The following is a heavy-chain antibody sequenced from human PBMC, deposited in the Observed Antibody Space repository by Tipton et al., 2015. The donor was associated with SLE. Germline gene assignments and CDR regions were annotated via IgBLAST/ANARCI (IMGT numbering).Heavy chain of an antibody. J-gene: IGHJ4*02. D-gene: IGHD2-2*01. CDR3: ASHSTHYCSSTTCYFAY. Sequence: TLSLTCTVFGGSISSGGYYWSWIRQHPGKGLEWIGYIYYSGSTYYNPSLKSRVTISVDTSKNQFSLKLSSVTAADTAAYYCASHSTHYCSSTTCYFAYWGQGTLVAVSS. V-gene: IGHV4-31*03. CDR1: GGSISSGGYY. CDR2: IYYSGST.